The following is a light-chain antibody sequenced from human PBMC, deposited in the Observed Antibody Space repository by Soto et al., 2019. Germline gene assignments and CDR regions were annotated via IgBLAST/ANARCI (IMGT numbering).Light chain of an antibody. J-gene: IGLJ2*01. CDR2: DDS. Sequence: SYELTQPPSVSVAPGQTARITCGGNKIGSKSVHWYQQKPGQAPVLVVHDDSDRPSEIPERYSGSNSGNTATLTINRVEGGDEAEYYCQVWDSSGDQHFAFGGGTKVTV. V-gene: IGLV3-21*02. CDR1: KIGSKS. CDR3: QVWDSSGDQHFA.